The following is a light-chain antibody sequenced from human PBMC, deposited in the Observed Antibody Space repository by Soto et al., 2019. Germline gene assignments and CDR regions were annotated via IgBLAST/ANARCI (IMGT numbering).Light chain of an antibody. V-gene: IGKV1-5*01. CDR2: DAS. J-gene: IGKJ1*01. CDR1: QSISSW. CDR3: QQYNTFWT. Sequence: EIPMTQSPSTLSAFVGDRVTITCRASQSISSWLAWYQQKPGKAPRLLIYDASSLESGVPSRFSGGGSGTEFTLTISSLQPDDSATYYCQQYNTFWTFGQGTKVEIK.